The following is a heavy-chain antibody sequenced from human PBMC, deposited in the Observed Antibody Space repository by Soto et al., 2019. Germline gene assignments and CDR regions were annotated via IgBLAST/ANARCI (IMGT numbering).Heavy chain of an antibody. CDR2: ISHSGLR. V-gene: IGHV4-59*01. J-gene: IGHJ5*02. CDR1: GVSISSGY. CDR3: ATSNTTCPGCYS. D-gene: IGHD1-26*01. Sequence: QVQLQESGPGLVKPSENLSLPCIISGVSISSGYCTWIRQSPGKGLEWIGYISHSGLRHYRAPLQRRLTMSVETSNSQFSLNLTSVTAADTAIYYCATSNTTCPGCYSWGQGPLVTFSS.